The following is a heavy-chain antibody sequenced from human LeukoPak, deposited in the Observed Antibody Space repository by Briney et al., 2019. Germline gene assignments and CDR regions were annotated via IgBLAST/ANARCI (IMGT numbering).Heavy chain of an antibody. J-gene: IGHJ4*02. CDR3: ARLWGSPYYFDY. V-gene: IGHV3-7*01. CDR2: IKQDGSEK. D-gene: IGHD4/OR15-4a*01. CDR1: GFTFSSYA. Sequence: GGSLRLSCAASGFTFSSYAMSWVRQAPGKGLEWVANIKQDGSEKYYVDSVKGRFTISRDNAKNSLYLQMNSLRAEDTAVYYCARLWGSPYYFDYWGQGTLVTVSS.